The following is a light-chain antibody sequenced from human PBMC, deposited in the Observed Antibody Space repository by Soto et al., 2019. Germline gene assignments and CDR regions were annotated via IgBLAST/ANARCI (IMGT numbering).Light chain of an antibody. CDR1: QNIDIS. CDR3: LSYDSYSYT. J-gene: IGKJ2*01. V-gene: IGKV1-5*03. CDR2: KAS. Sequence: DIQMTQSPSTLSASVGDRVTITCRASQNIDISLAWYQQKPGKAPNLLIYKASILESGVSSRFSGSGSGTEFTLTISSLQPDDVASYFCLSYDSYSYTFGQGTNLQIK.